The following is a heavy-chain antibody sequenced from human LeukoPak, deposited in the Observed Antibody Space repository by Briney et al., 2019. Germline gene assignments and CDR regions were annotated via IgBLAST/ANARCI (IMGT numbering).Heavy chain of an antibody. D-gene: IGHD6-19*01. J-gene: IGHJ4*02. CDR2: INSDGSST. Sequence: GGSLRLSCAASGFTFSSYWMHWVRQAPGKGLVWVSRINSDGSSTSYADSVKGRFTISRDNAKNTLYPQMNSLRAEDTAVYYCAREPVAGHFDYWGQGTLVTVSS. V-gene: IGHV3-74*01. CDR3: AREPVAGHFDY. CDR1: GFTFSSYW.